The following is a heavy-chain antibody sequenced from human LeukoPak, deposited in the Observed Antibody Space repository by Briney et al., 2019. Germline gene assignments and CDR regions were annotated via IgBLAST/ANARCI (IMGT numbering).Heavy chain of an antibody. Sequence: SVKVSCKASGGTFSSYTISWVRRAPGQGLEWMGRIIPILGIANYAQKFQGRVTITADKSTSTAYMELSSLRSEDTAVYYCARGDSSSSWLLSYWGQGTLVTVSS. CDR3: ARGDSSSSWLLSY. J-gene: IGHJ4*02. D-gene: IGHD6-6*01. CDR1: GGTFSSYT. V-gene: IGHV1-69*02. CDR2: IIPILGIA.